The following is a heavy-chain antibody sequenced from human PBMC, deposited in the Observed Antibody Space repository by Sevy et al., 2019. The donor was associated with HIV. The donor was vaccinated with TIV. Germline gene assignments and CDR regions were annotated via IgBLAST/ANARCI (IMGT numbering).Heavy chain of an antibody. CDR1: GFSISSDYY. Sequence: SETLSLTCTVSGFSISSDYYWGWIRQPPGKGLEWIGSIYDGGSTYYNPSLKNRVTTSIDTSKNQSSLKLSSVTAADTAVYYCARDYYGSGSYYEFVYWGQGTLVTVSS. CDR3: ARDYYGSGSYYEFVY. J-gene: IGHJ4*02. CDR2: IYDGGST. V-gene: IGHV4-38-2*02. D-gene: IGHD3-10*01.